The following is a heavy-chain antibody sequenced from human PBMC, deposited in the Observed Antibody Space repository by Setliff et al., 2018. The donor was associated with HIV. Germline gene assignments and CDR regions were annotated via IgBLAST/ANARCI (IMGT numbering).Heavy chain of an antibody. CDR2: ICTSNGYT. CDR1: GYTFSSYE. V-gene: IGHV1-18*01. Sequence: ASVKVSCKASGYTFSSYEISWVRQAPGQGLEWMGRICTSNGYTNYAQKLQGRVTVTTDTSTSTAYMELRGLRSDDTAVYYCARGGSYWGDAFDIWGQGTMVTVSS. J-gene: IGHJ3*02. D-gene: IGHD1-26*01. CDR3: ARGGSYWGDAFDI.